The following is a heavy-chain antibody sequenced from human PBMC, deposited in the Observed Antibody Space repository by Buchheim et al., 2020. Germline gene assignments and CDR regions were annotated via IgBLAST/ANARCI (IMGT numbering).Heavy chain of an antibody. CDR1: GGSLSSGY. V-gene: IGHV4-59*01. J-gene: IGHJ4*02. Sequence: QVQLQESGPGLVTPSETLSLTCTVSGGSLSSGYWSWIRQPPGTGLEWMGYISFSGHSLYNPSFESRVIVSVDTSKNQVSLTLNSVTAADTAVYYCAREFFHGSSGPRSNYFDYWGQGIL. CDR3: AREFFHGSSGPRSNYFDY. CDR2: ISFSGHS. D-gene: IGHD3-22*01.